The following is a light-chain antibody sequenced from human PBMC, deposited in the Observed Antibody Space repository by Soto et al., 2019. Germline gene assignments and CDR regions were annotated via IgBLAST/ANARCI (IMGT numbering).Light chain of an antibody. J-gene: IGLJ1*01. CDR2: ENN. V-gene: IGLV1-44*01. CDR3: AGWDGSLTGFV. Sequence: QSVLTQPPSASGAPGQRVTISCSGSASNIGRDPVNWYQQVPGTAPKLLIYENNHRPSGVPDRFSGSKSGTSASLVISGLQSEDEAEYFCAGWDGSLTGFVFGTGTKVTXL. CDR1: ASNIGRDP.